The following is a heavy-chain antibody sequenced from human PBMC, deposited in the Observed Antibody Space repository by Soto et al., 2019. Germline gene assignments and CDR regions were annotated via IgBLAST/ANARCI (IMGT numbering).Heavy chain of an antibody. CDR2: INAGNGNT. D-gene: IGHD1-7*01. V-gene: IGHV1-3*01. CDR3: ARDLGGADRGPWYKWKYIHGMDV. Sequence: GASVKVSCKASGYTFTSYAMHWVRQAPGQRLEWMGWINAGNGNTKYSQKFQGRVTITRDTSASTAYMELSSLRSEDTAVYYCARDLGGADRGPWYKWKYIHGMDVWGQGTTVTFSS. CDR1: GYTFTSYA. J-gene: IGHJ6*02.